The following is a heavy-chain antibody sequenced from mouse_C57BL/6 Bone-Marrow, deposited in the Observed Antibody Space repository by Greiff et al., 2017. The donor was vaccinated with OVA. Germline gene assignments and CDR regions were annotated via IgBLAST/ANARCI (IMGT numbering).Heavy chain of an antibody. CDR1: GYTFTDYY. V-gene: IGHV1-19*01. Sequence: EVQLVESGPVLVKPGASVKMSCKASGYTFTDYYMNWVKQSHGKSLEWIGVINPYNGGTSYNQKFKGKATLTVDKSSSTAYMELNSLTSEDSAVYYCALYYDYDYYWGQGTTLTVSS. CDR2: INPYNGGT. CDR3: ALYYDYDYY. J-gene: IGHJ2*01. D-gene: IGHD2-4*01.